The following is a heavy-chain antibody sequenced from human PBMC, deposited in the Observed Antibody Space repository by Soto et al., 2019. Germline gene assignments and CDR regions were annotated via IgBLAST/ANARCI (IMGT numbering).Heavy chain of an antibody. CDR1: GFSFSSSA. D-gene: IGHD2-21*02. J-gene: IGHJ5*02. CDR2: ISAGGGGNT. Sequence: EVQLWESGGGLVQPGGSLRLSCTVSGFSFSSSAMSWVRQAPGKGLEWVSGISAGGGGNTYYADSVKGRFTISRDNSKLYLQMNSLRAEDTALYHCAKEMGTASWGQGTLVTVSS. CDR3: AKEMGTAS. V-gene: IGHV3-23*01.